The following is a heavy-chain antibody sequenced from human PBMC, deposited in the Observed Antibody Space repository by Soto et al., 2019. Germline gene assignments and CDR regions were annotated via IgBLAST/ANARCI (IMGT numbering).Heavy chain of an antibody. V-gene: IGHV3-30*03. D-gene: IGHD3-22*01. CDR3: ARGGSITMIVVVIAFDY. CDR1: GFNFRAYG. J-gene: IGHJ4*02. Sequence: VGSLRLSCAASGFNFRAYGMHWVRQAPGKGLQWVAVMSSDASNKYYADSVKGRFTISRDNSKNTLYLQMNSLRAEDTTVYYCARGGSITMIVVVIAFDYWGQGTLVTVSS. CDR2: MSSDASNK.